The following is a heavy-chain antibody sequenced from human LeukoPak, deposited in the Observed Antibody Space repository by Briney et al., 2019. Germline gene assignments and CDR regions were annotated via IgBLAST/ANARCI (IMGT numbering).Heavy chain of an antibody. CDR1: GFIFGGYC. CDR3: VRGGANPNFAYMDV. CDR2: ISHDEKKE. Sequence: GALRLSCAASGFIFGGYCMHWVRQAPGKGLDWVTVISHDEKKEYYADSVKGRFTISRDTPKNTLYLQMNSLRPEDTAVYFCVRGGANPNFAYMDVWGKGTTVTVSS. J-gene: IGHJ6*03. D-gene: IGHD3-9*01. V-gene: IGHV3-30*03.